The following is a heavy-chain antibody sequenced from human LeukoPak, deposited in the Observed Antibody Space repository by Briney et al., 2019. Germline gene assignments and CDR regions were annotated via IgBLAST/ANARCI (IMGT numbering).Heavy chain of an antibody. CDR2: ISVYNGNT. V-gene: IGHV1-18*01. CDR3: ARTCSSSCYMVH. D-gene: IGHD2-2*02. Sequence: ASVKVSCKASGYTFANFGITWVRQAPGQGLEWMGWISVYNGNTNYAQNLQGRVTLTTDTSTSTAYMELRSLRSDDTALYYCARTCSSSCYMVHWGQGTPVTVSS. CDR1: GYTFANFG. J-gene: IGHJ4*02.